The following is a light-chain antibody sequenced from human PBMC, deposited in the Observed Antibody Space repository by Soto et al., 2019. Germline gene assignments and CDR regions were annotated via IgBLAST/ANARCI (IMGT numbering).Light chain of an antibody. J-gene: IGLJ3*02. CDR1: TGAVTSTYY. CDR3: QLYYGATRV. CDR2: STS. V-gene: IGLV7-43*01. Sequence: QAVVTQEPLLTVSPGGTVTLTCASSTGAVTSTYYPNWFQQKPGQAPRSLIFSTSIRYSWTPARFSGSLLGGKAALTLSDVQPEDEADYYCQLYYGATRVFGGGTKLTVL.